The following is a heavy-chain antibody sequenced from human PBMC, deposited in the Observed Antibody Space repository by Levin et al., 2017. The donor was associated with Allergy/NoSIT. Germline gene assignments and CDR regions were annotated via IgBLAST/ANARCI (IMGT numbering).Heavy chain of an antibody. CDR2: INPNTGDT. CDR3: ARGGAYADNWFDP. V-gene: IGHV1-2*06. D-gene: IGHD5-12*01. J-gene: IGHJ5*02. CDR1: GYTFADYF. Sequence: ASVKVSCKTFGYTFADYFVHWVRQAPGQGLEWMGRINPNTGDTDFAQKFQARATLTKDTSIRTAYMELSRLTSDDTARYYCARGGAYADNWFDPWGQGTPVTVSS.